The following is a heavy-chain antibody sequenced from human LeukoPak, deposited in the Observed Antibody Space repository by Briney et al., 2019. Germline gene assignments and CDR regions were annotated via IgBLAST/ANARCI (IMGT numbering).Heavy chain of an antibody. CDR2: ISWNSGSI. CDR1: GFTFDDYV. V-gene: IGHV3-9*01. J-gene: IGHJ4*02. CDR3: AKARGGGNGLGFDC. Sequence: GGSLRLSCAASGFTFDDYVMHWVRQAPGKGLEWVSGISWNSGSIGYADSVKGRFTISRDNAKNSLYLQMNSLRAEDTALYYCAKARGGGNGLGFDCWGQGTLVTVSS. D-gene: IGHD4-23*01.